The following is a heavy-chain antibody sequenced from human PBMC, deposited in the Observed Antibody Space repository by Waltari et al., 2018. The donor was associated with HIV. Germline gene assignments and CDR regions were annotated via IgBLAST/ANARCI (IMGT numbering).Heavy chain of an antibody. V-gene: IGHV3-23*01. J-gene: IGHJ4*02. CDR2: ISSNSGST. CDR1: GFTFSSYA. Sequence: EVQLLESGGGLVQPVGSLRLSCAASGFTFSSYAMTWVRQAPGKGLEWVSGISSNSGSTDYADSVKGRLTISRDNSKNILYLQMNSLRAEDTAVYYCAKDLGNFANDWGQGTLVTVTS. CDR3: AKDLGNFAND. D-gene: IGHD1-1*01.